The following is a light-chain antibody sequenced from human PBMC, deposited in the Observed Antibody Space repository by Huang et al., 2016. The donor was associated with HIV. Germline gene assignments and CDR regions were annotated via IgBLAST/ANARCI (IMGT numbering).Light chain of an antibody. Sequence: DIQMTQSPSTLSASVGDRVTITCRASQRISSYLAWYQQKPGKAPKLLIYKASTLESGVPSRFSGCGSGTEFTLTISNLQPDDFATYYCCQQYNSYSRTFGQGTKLEIK. CDR3: QQYNSYSRT. V-gene: IGKV1-5*03. J-gene: IGKJ2*01. CDR2: KAS. CDR1: QRISSY.